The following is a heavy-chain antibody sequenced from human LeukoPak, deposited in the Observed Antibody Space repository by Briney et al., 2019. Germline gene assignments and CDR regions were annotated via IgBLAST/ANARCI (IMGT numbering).Heavy chain of an antibody. CDR2: ISYDGSNK. V-gene: IGHV3-30*18. Sequence: HPGGSLRLSCAASGFTFSSYGMHWVRQAPGKGLEWVAVISYDGSNKYYADSVKGRFTISRDNSKNTLYLQMNSLRAEDTAVYYCAKDPYSSGLETTLDYWGQGTLVTVSS. CDR1: GFTFSSYG. D-gene: IGHD6-19*01. J-gene: IGHJ4*02. CDR3: AKDPYSSGLETTLDY.